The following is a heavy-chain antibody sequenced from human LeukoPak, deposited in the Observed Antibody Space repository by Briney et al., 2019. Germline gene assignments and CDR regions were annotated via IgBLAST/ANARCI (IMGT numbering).Heavy chain of an antibody. V-gene: IGHV3-48*03. D-gene: IGHD3-3*01. CDR1: GFTFSSYE. Sequence: GGSLRLSCAASGFTFSSYEMNWVRQAPGKGLEWISCITSSGGTIYYADSVKGRFTISRDNAKNSLYLQMNSLRAEDTAVYYCARDGFGVVTYYYYMDVWGKGTTVTDSS. CDR3: ARDGFGVVTYYYYMDV. CDR2: ITSSGGTI. J-gene: IGHJ6*03.